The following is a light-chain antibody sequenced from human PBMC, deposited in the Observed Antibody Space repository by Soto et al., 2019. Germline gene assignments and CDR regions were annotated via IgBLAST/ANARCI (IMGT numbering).Light chain of an antibody. CDR1: SGDLSIDNY. CDR3: SSYTNSSNYV. Sequence: QSVLTQPASVSESPGQSMTISCTGTSGDLSIDNYVSWYQQQPGKAPELMIYQVTNRPSGVSNRFSGSRSGNTASLTISGLQAEDEADYYCSSYTNSSNYVFGTGTKVTVL. CDR2: QVT. V-gene: IGLV2-14*01. J-gene: IGLJ1*01.